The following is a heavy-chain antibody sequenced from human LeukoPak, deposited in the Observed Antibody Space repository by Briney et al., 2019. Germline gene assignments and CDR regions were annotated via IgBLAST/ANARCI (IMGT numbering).Heavy chain of an antibody. CDR3: ARESDTTLFTDAFDI. CDR2: IGGSGSTT. Sequence: GGYLRLSCAASGFTFSNYEMNWVRQAQGKGLEWVSYIGGSGSTTHYADSVKGRFTISRDNAKNSLYLQMNSLRGEDTALYYCARESDTTLFTDAFDIWGQGTMVTVSS. V-gene: IGHV3-48*03. J-gene: IGHJ3*02. CDR1: GFTFSNYE. D-gene: IGHD5-18*01.